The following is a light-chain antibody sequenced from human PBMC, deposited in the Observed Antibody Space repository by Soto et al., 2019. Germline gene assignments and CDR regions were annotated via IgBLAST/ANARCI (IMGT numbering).Light chain of an antibody. CDR2: GSS. V-gene: IGKV3-15*01. CDR3: QQYNNWGLS. J-gene: IGKJ4*01. CDR1: EDVGTN. Sequence: IVMTQPPATLSVSPGAGVTLSCRASEDVGTNLDWYHQKPGQPPRRLMYGSSTRASGIPATFSGSGSGTEFTLTISSLQSEESAVYYCQQYNNWGLSFGLGTRVEIK.